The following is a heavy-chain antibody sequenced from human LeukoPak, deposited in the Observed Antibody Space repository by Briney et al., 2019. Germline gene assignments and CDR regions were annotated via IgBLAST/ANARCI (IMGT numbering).Heavy chain of an antibody. V-gene: IGHV1-2*02. J-gene: IGHJ3*02. Sequence: ASVKVSCKASGYTFTGYYMHWVRQAPGQGLEWMGWINPNSGGTNYAQKFQGRVTMTRDTSKNTLYLQMNSLRAEDTAVYYCAKLAGYCSGGSCYSGAFDIWGQGTMVTVSS. CDR2: INPNSGGT. CDR3: AKLAGYCSGGSCYSGAFDI. CDR1: GYTFTGYY. D-gene: IGHD2-15*01.